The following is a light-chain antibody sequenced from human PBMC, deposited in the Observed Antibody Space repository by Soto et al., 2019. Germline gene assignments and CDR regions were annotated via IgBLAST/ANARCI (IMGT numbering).Light chain of an antibody. CDR3: QQYSNWPRT. Sequence: EIVLTQSPATLSVSPWERATLSCGASQSVSSNLAWYQQKPDQAPRLPIYGASTRATGIPARFSGSGSGTDVTLTISRLEHEDFAVYDCQQYSNWPRTFGQGTKVDI. CDR1: QSVSSN. J-gene: IGKJ1*01. CDR2: GAS. V-gene: IGKV3-15*01.